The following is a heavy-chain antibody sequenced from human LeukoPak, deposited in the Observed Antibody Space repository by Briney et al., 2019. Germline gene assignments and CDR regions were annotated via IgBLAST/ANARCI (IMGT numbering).Heavy chain of an antibody. V-gene: IGHV1-24*01. CDR1: GYSLRVLS. D-gene: IGHD3-10*01. J-gene: IGHJ4*02. Sequence: ASVKVSCKISGYSLRVLSIHWVRQAPGEGLEWMGGIDPQDCETIYAQSFKGRVTITEDTSTDTGYMELRSPRSDDTAVYYCVTDLGRSYFYFDIWGQGTLVIVSS. CDR3: VTDLGRSYFYFDI. CDR2: IDPQDCET.